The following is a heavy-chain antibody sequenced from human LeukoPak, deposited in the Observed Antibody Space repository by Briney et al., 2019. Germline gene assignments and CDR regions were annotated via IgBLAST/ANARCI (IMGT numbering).Heavy chain of an antibody. CDR2: IYYSGST. CDR1: GGSISSYY. D-gene: IGHD4-4*01. CDR3: ARTVALSGRGWFDP. V-gene: IGHV4-59*01. J-gene: IGHJ5*02. Sequence: SETLSLTCTVSGGSISSYYWGWIRQPPGKGLEWIGNIYYSGSTNYNPSLKSRVTISVDTSKNQFSLKLSSVTAADTAVYYCARTVALSGRGWFDPWGQGTLVTVSS.